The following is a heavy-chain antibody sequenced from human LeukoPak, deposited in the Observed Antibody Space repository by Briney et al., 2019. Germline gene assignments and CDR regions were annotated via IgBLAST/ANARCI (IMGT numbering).Heavy chain of an antibody. Sequence: AGGSLRLSCAASGFTFSDYYMSWIRQAPGKGLEWVSYISSSGSTMYYADSVKGRFTISRDNAKNSLYLQMNSLRAEDTAVYYCARDVGVAVAGPDAFDIWGQGTMVTVSS. J-gene: IGHJ3*02. CDR3: ARDVGVAVAGPDAFDI. CDR2: ISSSGSTM. D-gene: IGHD6-19*01. V-gene: IGHV3-11*04. CDR1: GFTFSDYY.